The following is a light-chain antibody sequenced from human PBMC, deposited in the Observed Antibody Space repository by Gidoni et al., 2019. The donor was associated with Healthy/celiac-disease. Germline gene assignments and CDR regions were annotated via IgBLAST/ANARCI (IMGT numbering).Light chain of an antibody. V-gene: IGLV1-51*01. CDR1: SSNIGNNY. CDR3: GTWDSSLSAGWV. Sequence: QSVLTQPPSVSAAPGQKVTISCSGTSSNIGNNYVSWYQTLPGTAPKLLIYDNNKRPSGIPDRFSGSKAGTSATLGITGLQTGDEADYYCGTWDSSLSAGWVFGGGTKLTVL. J-gene: IGLJ3*02. CDR2: DNN.